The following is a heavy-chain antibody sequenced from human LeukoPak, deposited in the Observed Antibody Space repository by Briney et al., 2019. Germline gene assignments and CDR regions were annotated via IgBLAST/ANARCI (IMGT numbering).Heavy chain of an antibody. D-gene: IGHD6-13*01. CDR3: ARGYSSSWLGYFDY. Sequence: PGGSLRLSCVASGFTFSSYGIHWVRQAPGKGLEWVAVVSSDGSIKYNADSVKGRFTISRDTSKNTVYLQMNSLGAEDTAFYYCARGYSSSWLGYFDYWGEGGLVTVSS. CDR2: VSSDGSIK. V-gene: IGHV3-30*03. J-gene: IGHJ4*02. CDR1: GFTFSSYG.